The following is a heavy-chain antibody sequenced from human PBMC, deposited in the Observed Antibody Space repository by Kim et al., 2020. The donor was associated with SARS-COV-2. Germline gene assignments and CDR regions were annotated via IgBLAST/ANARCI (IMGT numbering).Heavy chain of an antibody. J-gene: IGHJ6*02. Sequence: LSLTCAASGFTFSSYGMHWVRQAPGKGLEWVAVIWYDGSNKYYADSVKGRFTISRDNSKNTLYLQMNSLRAEDTAVYYCAREEGSSSYYYYYGMDVWGQGTTVTVSS. CDR2: IWYDGSNK. CDR3: AREEGSSSYYYYYGMDV. CDR1: GFTFSSYG. V-gene: IGHV3-33*01. D-gene: IGHD6-6*01.